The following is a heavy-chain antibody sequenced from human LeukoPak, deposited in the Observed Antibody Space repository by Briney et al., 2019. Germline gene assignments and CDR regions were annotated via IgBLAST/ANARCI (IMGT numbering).Heavy chain of an antibody. V-gene: IGHV4-59*08. Sequence: SETLSLTCTVSGGSTSSYYWSWIRQPPGKGLEWIGYIYYSGSTNYNSSLKSRVTISVDTSKNQFSLKLSSVTAADTAVYYCASMQQLVLDAFDIWGQGTMVTVSS. CDR3: ASMQQLVLDAFDI. CDR1: GGSTSSYY. J-gene: IGHJ3*02. D-gene: IGHD6-13*01. CDR2: IYYSGST.